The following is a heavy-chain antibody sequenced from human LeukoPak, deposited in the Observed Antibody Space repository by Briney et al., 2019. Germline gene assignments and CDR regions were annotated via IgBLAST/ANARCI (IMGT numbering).Heavy chain of an antibody. J-gene: IGHJ2*01. Sequence: GGALRLSCAASGFSFSNYDMHWVRPTAGKGLEWVSGIGVGGDTYYQESVKGRFIISRDNAENSLYLQMDSLRAGDTAVYFCARDVTPIGLWYFDVWGRGTLVTVSS. V-gene: IGHV3-13*01. D-gene: IGHD2-21*02. CDR2: IGVGGDT. CDR3: ARDVTPIGLWYFDV. CDR1: GFSFSNYD.